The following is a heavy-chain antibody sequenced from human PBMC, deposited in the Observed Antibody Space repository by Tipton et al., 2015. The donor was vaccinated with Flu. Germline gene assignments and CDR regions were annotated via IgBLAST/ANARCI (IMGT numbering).Heavy chain of an antibody. Sequence: TLSLTCDVYGGSFSTHYWSWIRQAPGKGLEWIGEITHVGNTNYNPSLKSRVTILIDSSKNQFSLKVTSVTAADTAVYYCAAGSSWYTENHYHYYGMDVWDQGTTVIV. CDR3: AAGSSWYTENHYHYYGMDV. J-gene: IGHJ6*02. CDR2: ITHVGNT. V-gene: IGHV4-34*01. CDR1: GGSFSTHY. D-gene: IGHD6-13*01.